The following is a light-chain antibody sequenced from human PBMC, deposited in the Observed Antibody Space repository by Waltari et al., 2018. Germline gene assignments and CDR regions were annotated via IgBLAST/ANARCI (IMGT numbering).Light chain of an antibody. V-gene: IGLV2-11*01. CDR2: DVS. CDR1: SSDVGGYNY. J-gene: IGLJ1*01. Sequence: QSAPPPPRPVSGSPGQSVTISCTGTSSDVGGYNYVPWYQQYPGKAPRVVIYDVSKRPSGVPDRFSGSKSGNTASLTISGLQAEDEADYYCCSYAGAYTFVFGTGTKVTVL. CDR3: CSYAGAYTFV.